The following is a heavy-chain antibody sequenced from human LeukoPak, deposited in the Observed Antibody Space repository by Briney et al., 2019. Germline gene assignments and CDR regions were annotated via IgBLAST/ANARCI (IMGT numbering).Heavy chain of an antibody. CDR2: ISWNSGNI. V-gene: IGHV3-9*03. Sequence: GRSLRLSCAASGFTFDDYAMHWVRQAPGKGLEWVSGISWNSGNIGYADSVKGRFTISRDNAKNSLYLQMNNLGAEDMALYYCAKDIGSGSYYAFDIWGQGTMVTVSS. J-gene: IGHJ3*02. CDR1: GFTFDDYA. D-gene: IGHD1-26*01. CDR3: AKDIGSGSYYAFDI.